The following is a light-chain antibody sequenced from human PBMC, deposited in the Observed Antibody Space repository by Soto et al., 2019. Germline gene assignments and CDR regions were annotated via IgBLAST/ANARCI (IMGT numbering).Light chain of an antibody. CDR3: QQYDRWWT. J-gene: IGKJ1*01. CDR2: GAS. V-gene: IGKV3-20*01. Sequence: EVVLTQSPGTLSLSPGERATLSCRASQSVSSNYLAWYKQKPGQAPRLVIYGASTRASGVPARFSGSGSGTEFTLTIRSVKSEDFAVYYCQQYDRWWTFGQGTKVDIK. CDR1: QSVSSNY.